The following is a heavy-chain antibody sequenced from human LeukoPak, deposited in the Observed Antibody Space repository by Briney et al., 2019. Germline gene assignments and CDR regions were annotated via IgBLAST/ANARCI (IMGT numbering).Heavy chain of an antibody. Sequence: GGSLRLSCAASGFTFSSYAMHWVRQAPGKGLEYVSAISSNGGSTYYANSVKGRFTISRDNSKNTLYLQMGSLRAEDMAVYYCAREYSGSEMASTGEAIYYYYYGMDVWGQGTTVTVSS. D-gene: IGHD1-26*01. CDR3: AREYSGSEMASTGEAIYYYYYGMDV. CDR1: GFTFSSYA. J-gene: IGHJ6*02. CDR2: ISSNGGST. V-gene: IGHV3-64*01.